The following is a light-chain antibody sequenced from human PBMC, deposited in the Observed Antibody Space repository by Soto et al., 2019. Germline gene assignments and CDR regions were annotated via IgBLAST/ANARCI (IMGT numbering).Light chain of an antibody. CDR1: QSVSSSY. Sequence: EIVLTQSRGTLSLSPGERATLSCRASQSVSSSYLAWYQQKPGQAPRLLIYGASSRATGIPDRFSGSGSETDFTITISRLEPEDFAVYYCQQYGSSSWTFGQGTKVEIK. CDR2: GAS. J-gene: IGKJ1*01. V-gene: IGKV3-20*01. CDR3: QQYGSSSWT.